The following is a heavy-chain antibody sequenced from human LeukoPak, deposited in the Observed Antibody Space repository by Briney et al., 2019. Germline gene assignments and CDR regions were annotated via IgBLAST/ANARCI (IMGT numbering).Heavy chain of an antibody. Sequence: SETLSLTCDVYGGSFSGYYWSWIRQPPGKGLEWIGEINHSGSTNYNPSLKSRVTISVETSKNQFSLKLSSVTAADTAVYYCARGHSIYSGRSMRRGDWFDPWGQGTLVTVSS. CDR3: ARGHSIYSGRSMRRGDWFDP. CDR2: INHSGST. CDR1: GGSFSGYY. V-gene: IGHV4-34*01. D-gene: IGHD2/OR15-2a*01. J-gene: IGHJ5*02.